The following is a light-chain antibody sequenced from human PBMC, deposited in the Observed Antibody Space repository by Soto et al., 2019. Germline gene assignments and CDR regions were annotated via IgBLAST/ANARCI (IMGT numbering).Light chain of an antibody. Sequence: DIQMTQSPSSLSAAVGDRVTISCLAGQSISTYLNWYPQKPGKAPNLLIYAASTLQGGVPSRFRGIGFGTDFALTISGLQPADFASYYCQQTYSIPYTFGQGTKLEIK. CDR2: AAS. CDR3: QQTYSIPYT. V-gene: IGKV1-39*01. CDR1: QSISTY. J-gene: IGKJ2*01.